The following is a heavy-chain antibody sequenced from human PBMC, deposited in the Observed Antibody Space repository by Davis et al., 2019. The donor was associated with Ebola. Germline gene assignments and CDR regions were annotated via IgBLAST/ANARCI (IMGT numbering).Heavy chain of an antibody. V-gene: IGHV3-33*01. D-gene: IGHD3-3*01. CDR1: GFTFSTYA. J-gene: IGHJ4*01. Sequence: GGSLRLSCAASGFTFSTYAMHWVRQAPGKGLEWVAVIWHDGSNKYHADSVKGRFTISRDNSKNTLYLQMNNLRAEDTAVYYCARLGYELNYWGQGTLVTVSS. CDR2: IWHDGSNK. CDR3: ARLGYELNY.